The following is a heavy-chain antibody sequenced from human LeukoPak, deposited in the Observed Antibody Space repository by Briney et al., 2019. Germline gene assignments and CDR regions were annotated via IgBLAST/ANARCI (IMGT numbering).Heavy chain of an antibody. Sequence: GGSLRLSCAASGFTFSSYEMNWVRQAPGKGLEWVAVIWYDGSNKYYADSVKGRFTISRDNSKNTLYLQMHSLRAEDTAVYYCAKGGMQLWSNPVHYCGQGTLVTVSS. J-gene: IGHJ4*02. CDR1: GFTFSSYE. D-gene: IGHD5-18*01. CDR3: AKGGMQLWSNPVHY. CDR2: IWYDGSNK. V-gene: IGHV3-33*06.